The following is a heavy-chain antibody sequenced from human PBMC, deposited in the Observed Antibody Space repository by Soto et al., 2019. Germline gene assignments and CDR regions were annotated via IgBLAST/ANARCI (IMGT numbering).Heavy chain of an antibody. D-gene: IGHD3-9*01. CDR1: GGSFSGYY. V-gene: IGHV4-34*01. CDR2: INHSGST. J-gene: IGHJ4*02. Sequence: PSETLSLTCAVYGGSFSGYYWSWIRQPPGKGLEWIGEINHSGSTNYNPSLKSRVTISVDTSKNQFSLKLSSVTAADTAVYYCARRLRYFDWRYYFDYWGQGTLVTVSS. CDR3: ARRLRYFDWRYYFDY.